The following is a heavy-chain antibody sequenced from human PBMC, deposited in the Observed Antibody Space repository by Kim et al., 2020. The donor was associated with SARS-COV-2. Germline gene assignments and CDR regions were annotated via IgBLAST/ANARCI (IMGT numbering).Heavy chain of an antibody. CDR1: RFTFSSHG. V-gene: IGHV3-33*01. D-gene: IGHD5-18*01. J-gene: IGHJ4*02. Sequence: GSLRLSCAASRFTFSSHGMHWVRQAPGKGLEWVAVIWSDGSNKYYADSVEGRFTISRDNSKNTLYLQMNSMRAEDTAIYYCTRGDAAMAIDYWGQGTLVTVSS. CDR2: IWSDGSNK. CDR3: TRGDAAMAIDY.